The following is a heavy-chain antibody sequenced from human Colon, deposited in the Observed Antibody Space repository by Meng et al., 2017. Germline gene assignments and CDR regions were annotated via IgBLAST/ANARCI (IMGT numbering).Heavy chain of an antibody. V-gene: IGHV4-34*01. Sequence: QAELQQWCAGLLKPSETLSLPCAVYGGFFSGYYWSWIRQPPGKGLEWIGEINHSGSTNYNPSLKSRVTISVDTSKNQFSLKLSSVTAADTAVYYCARGSGGWRSYYFDYWGQGTLVTVSS. J-gene: IGHJ4*02. CDR3: ARGSGGWRSYYFDY. D-gene: IGHD3-16*01. CDR2: INHSGST. CDR1: GGFFSGYY.